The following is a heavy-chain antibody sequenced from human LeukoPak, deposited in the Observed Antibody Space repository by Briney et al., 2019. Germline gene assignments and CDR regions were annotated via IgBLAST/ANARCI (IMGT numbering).Heavy chain of an antibody. CDR2: ISYDGSNK. J-gene: IGHJ1*01. Sequence: PGGSLRLSCAASGFTFSSYAMHWVRQAPGKGLEWVAVISYDGSNKYYADSVKGRFTISRDNSKNTLYLQMNSLRAEDTAVYYCARGRAVGGYCSSTSCPEYFQHWGQGTLVTVSS. CDR1: GFTFSSYA. D-gene: IGHD2-2*01. CDR3: ARGRAVGGYCSSTSCPEYFQH. V-gene: IGHV3-30-3*01.